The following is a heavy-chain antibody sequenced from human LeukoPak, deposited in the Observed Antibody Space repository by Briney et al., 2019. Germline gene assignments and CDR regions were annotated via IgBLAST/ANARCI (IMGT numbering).Heavy chain of an antibody. J-gene: IGHJ4*02. Sequence: SVKLSCKAAVSSFTNYGIIWGRQTPGQGLRLMGWFNAHNGDTNYAQKHHGKVTLTTDTSTSTVYMELRSLTLEATAVYDCARARTTPRLSYGDQGTRATV. CDR3: ARARTTPRLSY. CDR1: VSSFTNYG. CDR2: FNAHNGDT. V-gene: IGHV1-18*01. D-gene: IGHD4-11*01.